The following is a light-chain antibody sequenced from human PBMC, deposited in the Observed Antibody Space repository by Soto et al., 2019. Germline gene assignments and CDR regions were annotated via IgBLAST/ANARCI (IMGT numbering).Light chain of an antibody. Sequence: QPALAQPASVSGSPGQSITISCTGTSSDVGGYNYVSWYQQHPGKAPKLIIYDVSYRPSGVSNRFSGSKSGNTASLTISGLQAEDEADYFCSSHSRRSTYVFGTGTKVTVL. V-gene: IGLV2-14*03. CDR1: SSDVGGYNY. CDR2: DVS. J-gene: IGLJ1*01. CDR3: SSHSRRSTYV.